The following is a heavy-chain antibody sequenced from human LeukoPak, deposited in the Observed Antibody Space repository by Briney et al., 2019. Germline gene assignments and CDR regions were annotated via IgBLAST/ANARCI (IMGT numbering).Heavy chain of an antibody. CDR3: ARNSDSSAYYDY. D-gene: IGHD3-22*01. J-gene: IGHJ4*02. CDR2: ISGSGGST. V-gene: IGHV3-23*01. CDR1: GFTFSSYA. Sequence: GGSLRLSCAASGFTFSSYAMSWVRQAPVKGLEWVSAISGSGGSTYYADSVKGRFTISRDNSKNTLYLQMNSLRAEDTAVYYCARNSDSSAYYDYWGQGTLVTVSS.